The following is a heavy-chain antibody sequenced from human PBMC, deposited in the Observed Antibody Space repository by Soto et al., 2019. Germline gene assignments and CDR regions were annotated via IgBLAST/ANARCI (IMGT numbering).Heavy chain of an antibody. D-gene: IGHD3-16*01. V-gene: IGHV1-18*01. CDR2: TSAYNRHT. Sequence: QVQLVQSGAEVKKPGASVKVSCKASGYTFTSYGISWVRQAPGQGLEWMGWTSAYNRHTNDAQKLQGRVTMTTAASXSXXYRELRSLRSDDTAVYYWARDGALGESYYYYGMDVWGQGTTVTDSS. CDR1: GYTFTSYG. J-gene: IGHJ6*02. CDR3: ARDGALGESYYYYGMDV.